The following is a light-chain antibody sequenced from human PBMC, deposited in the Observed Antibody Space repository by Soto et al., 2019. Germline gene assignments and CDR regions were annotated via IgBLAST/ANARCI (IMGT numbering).Light chain of an antibody. CDR1: QSVSSY. CDR3: QLRSNWQKLT. CDR2: DAS. Sequence: EIVLTQSPATLSLSPGERATLSCRASQSVSSYLAWYQQKPGQAPRLLIYDASNRATGIPARMSGTGSRTYVTLTISSVWPEAFPVYYCQLRSNWQKLTLGGWTKV. V-gene: IGKV3-11*01. J-gene: IGKJ4*01.